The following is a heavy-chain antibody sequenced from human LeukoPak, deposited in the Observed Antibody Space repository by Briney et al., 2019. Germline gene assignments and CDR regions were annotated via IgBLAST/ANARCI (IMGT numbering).Heavy chain of an antibody. J-gene: IGHJ6*02. V-gene: IGHV3-23*01. CDR3: AKTVSGYCSGGSCRTMDV. CDR1: GFTFSSYA. Sequence: GGSLRLSCAASGFTFSSYAMSWVRQAPGKGLEWVSAISGSGGSTYYADSLKGRFTISRDNSKNTLYLQMNSLRAEDAAVYYCAKTVSGYCSGGSCRTMDVWGQGTTVTVSS. D-gene: IGHD2-15*01. CDR2: ISGSGGST.